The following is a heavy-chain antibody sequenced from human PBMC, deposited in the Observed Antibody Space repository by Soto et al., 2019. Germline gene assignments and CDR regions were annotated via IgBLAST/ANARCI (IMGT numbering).Heavy chain of an antibody. CDR3: ARGGQDFWSGPFDY. J-gene: IGHJ4*02. Sequence: SDTLCLTCTVSGGSISNYFCNWIRQPAGKGLEWIGRIDNSGSTNYNPSLKSRITMSADTSRNQFSLKLNSVTAADTAVYYCARGGQDFWSGPFDYWGQGALVTVSS. CDR1: GGSISNYF. V-gene: IGHV4-4*07. D-gene: IGHD3-3*01. CDR2: IDNSGST.